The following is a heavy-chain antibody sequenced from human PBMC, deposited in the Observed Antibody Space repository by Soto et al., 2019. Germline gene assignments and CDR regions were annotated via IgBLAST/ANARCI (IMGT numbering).Heavy chain of an antibody. CDR3: ARGTRITMVRGVIIPNFDY. Sequence: LETLSLTCAVYGGSFSGYYWSWIRQPPGKGLEWIGEINHSGSTNYNPSLKSRVTISVDTSKNQFSLKLSSVTAADTAVYYCARGTRITMVRGVIIPNFDYWGQGTLVTVS. V-gene: IGHV4-34*01. D-gene: IGHD3-10*01. J-gene: IGHJ4*02. CDR2: INHSGST. CDR1: GGSFSGYY.